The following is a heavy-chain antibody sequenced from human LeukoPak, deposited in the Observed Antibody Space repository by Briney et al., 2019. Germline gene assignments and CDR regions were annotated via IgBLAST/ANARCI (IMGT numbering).Heavy chain of an antibody. D-gene: IGHD1-1*01. CDR2: INWNGGST. Sequence: PGGSLRLSCAASGFTFDDYGMSWVRQAPGKGLEWVSGINWNGGSTGYADSVKGRFTISRDNAKNSLYLQMNSLRAEDTALYYCARAGNWNPGPAESYYYMDVWGKGTTVTVSS. CDR1: GFTFDDYG. V-gene: IGHV3-20*04. CDR3: ARAGNWNPGPAESYYYMDV. J-gene: IGHJ6*03.